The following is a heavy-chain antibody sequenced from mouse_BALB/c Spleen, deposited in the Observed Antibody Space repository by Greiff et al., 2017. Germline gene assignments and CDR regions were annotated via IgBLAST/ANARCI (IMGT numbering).Heavy chain of an antibody. D-gene: IGHD2-14*01. V-gene: IGHV1-37*01. CDR2: INPYNGDT. CDR1: GYSFTGYF. CDR3: GRYRSSYAMDY. J-gene: IGHJ4*01. Sequence: EVQRVESGPELVKPGASVKISCKASGYSFTGYFMNWVKQSHGKSLEWIGRINPYNGDTFYNQKFKGKATLTVDKSSSTAHMELLSLTSEDSAVYYCGRYRSSYAMDYWGQGTSVTVSS.